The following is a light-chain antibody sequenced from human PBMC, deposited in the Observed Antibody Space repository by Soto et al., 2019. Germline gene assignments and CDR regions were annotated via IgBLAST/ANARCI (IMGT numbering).Light chain of an antibody. CDR3: VLYMGSGISV. CDR1: SGSVSTSYY. V-gene: IGLV8-61*01. J-gene: IGLJ1*01. Sequence: TVVTQEPSFSVSPGGTVTLTCGLSSGSVSTSYYPSWYQQTPGQAPRTLIYSTNTRSSGVPGRFSGSILGNKAALTITGAQADDESDYYCVLYMGSGISVFGTGTKVTVL. CDR2: STN.